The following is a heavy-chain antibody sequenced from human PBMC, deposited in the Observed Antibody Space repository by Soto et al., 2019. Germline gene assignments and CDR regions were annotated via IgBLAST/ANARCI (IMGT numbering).Heavy chain of an antibody. D-gene: IGHD4-4*01. CDR1: GFTFTSSA. CDR2: IVVGSGNT. J-gene: IGHJ6*02. Sequence: SVKVSCKASGFTFTSSAVQWVRQARGQRLEWIGWIVVGSGNTNYAQKFQERVTITRDMSTSTAYMELSSLRSEDTAVYYCAADAVTTGLGYYYGMDVWGQGTTDTVSS. CDR3: AADAVTTGLGYYYGMDV. V-gene: IGHV1-58*01.